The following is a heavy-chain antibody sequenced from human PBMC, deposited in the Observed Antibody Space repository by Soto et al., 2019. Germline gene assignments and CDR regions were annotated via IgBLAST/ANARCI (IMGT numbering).Heavy chain of an antibody. CDR1: GYSISSGYY. Sequence: SETLSLTCAVSGYSISSGYYWGWIRQPPGKGLEWIGSIYHSGTTYYNPSLKNRATISVDTSKNQLSLKLSSVTAADTAVYYCARGAVAGYYYVMDVWGQGTTVTVSS. D-gene: IGHD6-19*01. J-gene: IGHJ6*02. CDR3: ARGAVAGYYYVMDV. CDR2: IYHSGTT. V-gene: IGHV4-38-2*01.